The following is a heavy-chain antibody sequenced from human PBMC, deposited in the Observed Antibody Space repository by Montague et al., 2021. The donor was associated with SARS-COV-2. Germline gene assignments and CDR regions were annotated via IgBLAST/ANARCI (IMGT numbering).Heavy chain of an antibody. D-gene: IGHD2-15*01. V-gene: IGHV4-4*02. CDR3: ARLTAGYCSGGSCYWGTGFDY. Sequence: SETLSLTCVVSGDSISTDNWWTWVRLPPGKGLEWVGEIYHTGSTKYKPSLKSRVTISVDTSKNQFSLKLSSVTAADTAVYYCARLTAGYCSGGSCYWGTGFDYWGQGTLVTVSS. CDR2: IYHTGST. CDR1: GDSISTDNW. J-gene: IGHJ4*02.